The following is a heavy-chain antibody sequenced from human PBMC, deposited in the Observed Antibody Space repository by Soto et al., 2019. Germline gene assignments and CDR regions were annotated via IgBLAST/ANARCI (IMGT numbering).Heavy chain of an antibody. J-gene: IGHJ4*02. V-gene: IGHV3-23*01. CDR2: ISASGGTT. Sequence: GGSLRLSCAASGFTFSSYSMSWVRQAPGEGLEWVSAISASGGTTYYADSVKGRFTISRDNSKNTVYLQMNSLRAEDTAAYYCAKAGYGSGSYYTLSFDYWGQGSLVTVS. D-gene: IGHD3-10*01. CDR3: AKAGYGSGSYYTLSFDY. CDR1: GFTFSSYS.